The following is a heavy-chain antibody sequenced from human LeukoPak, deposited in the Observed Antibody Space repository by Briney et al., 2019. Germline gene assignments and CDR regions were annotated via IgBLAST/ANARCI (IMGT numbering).Heavy chain of an antibody. Sequence: SETLSLTCAVYGGYFSGYDWSWLRQPPGKGLEWGGEINHSGSTNYNPSLKSRVTISVDPSKNQFSLKLSSVTAADTAVYYCARGAVTGITVIVGAYYMDVWGKGTSVTVSS. D-gene: IGHD3-22*01. CDR3: ARGAVTGITVIVGAYYMDV. V-gene: IGHV4-34*01. CDR1: GGYFSGYD. CDR2: INHSGST. J-gene: IGHJ6*03.